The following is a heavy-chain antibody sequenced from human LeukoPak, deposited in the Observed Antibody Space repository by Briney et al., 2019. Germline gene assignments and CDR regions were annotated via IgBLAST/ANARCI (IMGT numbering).Heavy chain of an antibody. D-gene: IGHD6-13*01. CDR2: IWYDGSNK. V-gene: IGHV3-33*08. J-gene: IGHJ3*02. Sequence: PGGSLRLSCAASGFTFSSYGMHWVRQAPGKGLEWVAVIWYDGSNKYYADSVKGRFTISRDNSKNTLYLQMNSLRAEDTAVYYCARDLVSVYSSSWGGAFDIWGQGTMVTVSS. CDR1: GFTFSSYG. CDR3: ARDLVSVYSSSWGGAFDI.